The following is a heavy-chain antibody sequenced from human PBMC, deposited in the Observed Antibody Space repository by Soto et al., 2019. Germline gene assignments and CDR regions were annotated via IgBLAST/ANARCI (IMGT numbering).Heavy chain of an antibody. J-gene: IGHJ4*02. V-gene: IGHV3-30-3*01. CDR1: GFTFSSYA. D-gene: IGHD6-13*01. Sequence: QVQLVESGGGVVQPGRSLRLSCAASGFTFSSYAMHWVRQAPGKGLEWVAVISYDGSNKYYADSVKGQFTISRDNSKNTLYLQMNSLRAEDTAVYYCARGPGIAAAGWTYWGQGTLVTVSS. CDR2: ISYDGSNK. CDR3: ARGPGIAAAGWTY.